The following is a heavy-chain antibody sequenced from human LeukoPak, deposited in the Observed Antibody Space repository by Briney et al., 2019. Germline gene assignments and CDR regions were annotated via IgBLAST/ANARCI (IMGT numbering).Heavy chain of an antibody. D-gene: IGHD3-22*01. V-gene: IGHV3-48*02. CDR3: ARDGDSSGYYAAFDI. CDR1: GFTFSSCE. Sequence: PGGSLRLSCAASGFTFSSCELSWVRQAPAKGLEWLSYISSSSSIIYYADSVKGRFTISRDNAKNSLYLQMNSLRDEDTAVYYCARDGDSSGYYAAFDIWGQGTMVTVSS. CDR2: ISSSSSII. J-gene: IGHJ3*02.